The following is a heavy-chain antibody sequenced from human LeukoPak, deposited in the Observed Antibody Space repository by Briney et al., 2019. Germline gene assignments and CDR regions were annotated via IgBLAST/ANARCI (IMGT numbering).Heavy chain of an antibody. V-gene: IGHV4-30-4*01. J-gene: IGHJ4*02. CDR1: GGSISSGDYY. CDR2: IYYSGST. CDR3: ARVTMCSGGSCHFTFDY. Sequence: SETLSLTCTVSGGSISSGDYYWSWIRQPPGKGLEWIGYIYYSGSTYYNPSLKSRVTIPVDTSKNQFSLKLSSVTAADTAVYYCARVTMCSGGSCHFTFDYWGQGTLVTVSS. D-gene: IGHD2-15*01.